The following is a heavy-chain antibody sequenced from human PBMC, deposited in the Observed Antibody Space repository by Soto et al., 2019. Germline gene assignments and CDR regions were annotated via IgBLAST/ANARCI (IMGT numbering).Heavy chain of an antibody. Sequence: QVQLVESGGGLVKPGGSLRLSCAASGFTFSDYYMSWIRQAPGKGLEWVSYMSSSSSYTNYADSVKGRFTISRDNAKNSLYLQMNSMRAEDTAVYYCARAIGASSTSCMDVWGQGTTVTVSS. CDR2: MSSSSSYT. CDR1: GFTFSDYY. J-gene: IGHJ6*02. D-gene: IGHD2-2*01. V-gene: IGHV3-11*06. CDR3: ARAIGASSTSCMDV.